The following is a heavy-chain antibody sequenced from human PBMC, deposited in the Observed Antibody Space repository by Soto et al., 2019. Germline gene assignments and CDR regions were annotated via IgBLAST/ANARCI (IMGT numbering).Heavy chain of an antibody. V-gene: IGHV1-69*06. CDR2: IIPIFGTA. J-gene: IGHJ1*01. D-gene: IGHD3-22*01. CDR3: AREGDYYDSSGYSYFQH. CDR1: GGTFSSYA. Sequence: ASVKVSCKASGGTFSSYAISWVRQAPGQGLEWMGGIIPIFGTANYAQKFQGRVTITADKSTSTAYMELSSLRSEDTAVYYCAREGDYYDSSGYSYFQHWGQGTLVTVSS.